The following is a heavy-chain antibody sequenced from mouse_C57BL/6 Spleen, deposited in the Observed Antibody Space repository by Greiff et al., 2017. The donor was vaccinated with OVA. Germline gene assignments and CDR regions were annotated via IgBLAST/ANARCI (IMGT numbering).Heavy chain of an antibody. V-gene: IGHV1-55*01. J-gene: IGHJ3*01. CDR2: IYPGSGST. CDR3: AREDSSGYVRTWFAY. CDR1: GYTFTSYW. D-gene: IGHD3-2*02. Sequence: VQLQQSGAELVKPGASVKMSCKASGYTFTSYWITWVKQRPGQGLAWIGDIYPGSGSTNYNEKFKSKATLTVDTSSSTAYMQLSSLTSEDSAVYYCAREDSSGYVRTWFAYWGQGTLVTVSA.